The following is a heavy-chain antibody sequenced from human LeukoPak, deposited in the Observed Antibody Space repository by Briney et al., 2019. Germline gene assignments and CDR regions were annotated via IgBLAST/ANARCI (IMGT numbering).Heavy chain of an antibody. CDR2: IYYSGST. CDR3: ARAVRYCSGGSCNWFDP. V-gene: IGHV4-59*01. Sequence: SETLSLTCAVYGGSFSSYYWSWIRQPPGKGLEWIGYIYYSGSTNYNPSLKSRVTISVDTSKNQFSLKLSSVTAADTAVYYCARAVRYCSGGSCNWFDPWGQGTLVTVSS. J-gene: IGHJ5*02. D-gene: IGHD2-15*01. CDR1: GGSFSSYY.